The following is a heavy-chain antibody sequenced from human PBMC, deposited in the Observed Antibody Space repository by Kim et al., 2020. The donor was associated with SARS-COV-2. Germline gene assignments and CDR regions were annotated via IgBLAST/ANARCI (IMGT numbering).Heavy chain of an antibody. J-gene: IGHJ4*02. Sequence: YAQKFQGRVTMTRDTSISTAYMELSRLRSDDTAVYYCARDGARGWLQFDYWGQGTLVTVSS. D-gene: IGHD5-12*01. CDR3: ARDGARGWLQFDY. V-gene: IGHV1-2*02.